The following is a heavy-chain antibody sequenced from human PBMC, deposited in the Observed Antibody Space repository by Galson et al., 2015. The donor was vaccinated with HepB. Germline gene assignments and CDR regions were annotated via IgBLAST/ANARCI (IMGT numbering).Heavy chain of an antibody. J-gene: IGHJ4*02. D-gene: IGHD6-13*01. CDR2: ISYDGGNK. CDR1: GFTFSSYA. V-gene: IGHV3-30-3*01. Sequence: SLRLSCAASGFTFSSYAMHWVRQAPGKGLEWVAVISYDGGNKYYADSVKGRFTISRDNSKNTLYLQMNSLRAEDTAVYYCARDPHIAAAGFYFDYWGQGTLVTVSS. CDR3: ARDPHIAAAGFYFDY.